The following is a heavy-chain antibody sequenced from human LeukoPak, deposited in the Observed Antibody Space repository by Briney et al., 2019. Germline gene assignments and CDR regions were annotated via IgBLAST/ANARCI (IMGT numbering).Heavy chain of an antibody. J-gene: IGHJ4*02. CDR3: ASLYDSSGYYYDY. Sequence: SETLSLTRAVYGGSFSGYYWSWIRQPPGKGLEWIGEINHTGSTNYNPSLKSRVTMSVDTSKNQFSLKLSSVTAADTAVYYCASLYDSSGYYYDYWGQGTLVTVSS. CDR1: GGSFSGYY. CDR2: INHTGST. V-gene: IGHV4-34*01. D-gene: IGHD3-22*01.